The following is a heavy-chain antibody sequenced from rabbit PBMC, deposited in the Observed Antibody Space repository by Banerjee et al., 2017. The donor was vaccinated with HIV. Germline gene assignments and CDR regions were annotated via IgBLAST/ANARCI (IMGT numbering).Heavy chain of an antibody. CDR2: INSSSRNV. CDR3: ARDLAGVIGWNFGL. CDR1: GFTLSSYW. Sequence: QEQLEESGGDLVKPEGSLTLTCTASGFTLSSYWICWVRQAPGKGLEWIGCINSSSRNVVYASWATGRFTISKTSSTTVTLQMTSLTAADTATYFCARDLAGVIGWNFGLWGQGTLVTVS. D-gene: IGHD4-1*01. J-gene: IGHJ3*01. V-gene: IGHV1S45*01.